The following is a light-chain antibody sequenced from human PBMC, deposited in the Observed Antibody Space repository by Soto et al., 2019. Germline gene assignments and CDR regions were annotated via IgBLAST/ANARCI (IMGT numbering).Light chain of an antibody. CDR1: QSISTW. Sequence: DIQMTQSPSTLSASVGDRVTITCRTSQSISTWLAWYQQKPGKDPKLLIYKEINLQREVPSRLCGSESGTECSLNTSSLHPDDFATYYCHGYNDFQYSFGRGTRMEMK. V-gene: IGKV1-5*03. J-gene: IGKJ2*03. CDR2: KEI. CDR3: HGYNDFQYS.